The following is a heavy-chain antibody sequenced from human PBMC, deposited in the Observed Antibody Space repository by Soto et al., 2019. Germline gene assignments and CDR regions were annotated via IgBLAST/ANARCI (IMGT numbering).Heavy chain of an antibody. J-gene: IGHJ6*02. Sequence: QVQLVQSGAEVKKPGSSVKVSCKASGGSLSNYGISWVRQAPGQGLEWMGAIIPVFGTSNYAQKLQDRVTITADKSTTTVDMGVRSLTSEDTAVFYCARGDATKIVVTTYYAMDVWGQGTTVTVSS. CDR3: ARGDATKIVVTTYYAMDV. D-gene: IGHD3-22*01. V-gene: IGHV1-69*14. CDR2: IIPVFGTS. CDR1: GGSLSNYG.